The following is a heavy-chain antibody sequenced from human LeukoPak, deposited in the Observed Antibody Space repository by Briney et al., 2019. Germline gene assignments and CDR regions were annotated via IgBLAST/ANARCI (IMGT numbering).Heavy chain of an antibody. V-gene: IGHV3-23*01. CDR2: IGGRGEAT. J-gene: IGHJ5*01. CDR1: GFTFSNYV. D-gene: IGHD4-17*01. CDR3: ARHPTGFPNWFDS. Sequence: PGGSLRLSCAASGFTFSNYVMTWVRQPPGKGLEWVSSIGGRGEATYYADTAKGRFTISRDISKRSLYLQIDGLRAEDTAVYYCARHPTGFPNWFDSWGQGTLVTVSS.